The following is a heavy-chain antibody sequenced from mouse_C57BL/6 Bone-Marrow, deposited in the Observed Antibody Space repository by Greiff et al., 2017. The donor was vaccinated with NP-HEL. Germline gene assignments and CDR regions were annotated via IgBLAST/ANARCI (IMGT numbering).Heavy chain of an antibody. V-gene: IGHV1-54*01. Sequence: VQLQQSGAELVRPGTSVKVSCKASGYAFTNYLIEWVKQRPGQGLEWIGVINPGSGGTNYNEKFKGKATLTADKSSSTAYMQLSSLTSEDSAVYFCARSLLRYPAWFAYWGQGTLVTVSA. CDR3: ARSLLRYPAWFAY. J-gene: IGHJ3*01. CDR2: INPGSGGT. CDR1: GYAFTNYL. D-gene: IGHD1-1*01.